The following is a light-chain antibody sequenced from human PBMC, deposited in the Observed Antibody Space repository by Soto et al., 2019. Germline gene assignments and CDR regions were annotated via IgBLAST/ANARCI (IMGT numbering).Light chain of an antibody. CDR3: QQYYTIPPT. CDR1: QSVLYSSNNKNY. Sequence: DIVMTQSPDSLAVSLGERATINCKSSQSVLYSSNNKNYLAWYQQKPGQPPKLLIYWASTRESGVPDRFSGSGSGTDFTLTISSLQAEDVAVYFCQQYYTIPPTFGQVTKVHI. V-gene: IGKV4-1*01. J-gene: IGKJ1*01. CDR2: WAS.